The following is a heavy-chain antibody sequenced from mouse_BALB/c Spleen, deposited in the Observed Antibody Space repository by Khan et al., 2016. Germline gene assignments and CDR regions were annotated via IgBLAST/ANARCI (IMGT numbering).Heavy chain of an antibody. Sequence: EVELVESGGGLVQPGGSRKLSCAASEFTFSSFGMHWVRQAPEKGLEWVAYISSGSSTIYYADTVKGRFTISRDNPKNTLFLQMTSLRSEDTAMYCCARAGTWAMDYWGQGNSDTVSS. V-gene: IGHV5-17*02. CDR1: EFTFSSFG. CDR2: ISSGSSTI. CDR3: ARAGTWAMDY. J-gene: IGHJ4*01. D-gene: IGHD6-1*01.